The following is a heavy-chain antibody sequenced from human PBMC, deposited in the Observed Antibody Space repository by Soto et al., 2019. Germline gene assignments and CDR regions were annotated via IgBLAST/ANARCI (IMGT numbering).Heavy chain of an antibody. CDR1: GGSISSYY. J-gene: IGHJ6*03. Sequence: PSETLSLTWTVSGGSISSYYWSWIRQPPGKGLEWIGYIYYSGSTNYNPSLKSRVTISVDTSKNQFSLKLSSVTAADTAVYYCARGIETSTNYYYMDVWGKGTTVTVSS. CDR2: IYYSGST. CDR3: ARGIETSTNYYYMDV. D-gene: IGHD3-16*02. V-gene: IGHV4-59*01.